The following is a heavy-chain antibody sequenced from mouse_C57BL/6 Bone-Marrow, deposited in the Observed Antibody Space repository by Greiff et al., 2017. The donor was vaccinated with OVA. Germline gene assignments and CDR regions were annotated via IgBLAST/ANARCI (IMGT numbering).Heavy chain of an antibody. D-gene: IGHD2-4*01. CDR2: IYPGSGNT. CDR1: GYTFTDYY. Sequence: VKLVESGAELVRPGASVKLSCKASGYTFTDYYINWVKQRPGQGLEWIARIYPGSGNTYYNEKFKGKATLTAEKSSSTAYMQLSSLTSEDSAVYFCARGGPPVYYDYDDYWGQGTTLTVSS. V-gene: IGHV1-76*01. CDR3: ARGGPPVYYDYDDY. J-gene: IGHJ2*01.